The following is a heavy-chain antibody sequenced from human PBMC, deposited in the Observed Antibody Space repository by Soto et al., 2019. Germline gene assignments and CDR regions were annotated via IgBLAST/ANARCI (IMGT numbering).Heavy chain of an antibody. Sequence: PSETLSLTCTVSGGSINSDYWSWIRQPPGKGLEWVGNIHYSGSTTYNPSLESRITISVDTPKNQFSLQLSSVTAADTAVYYCGRGGGWLPEYWGQGTLVTVSS. CDR3: GRGGGWLPEY. CDR2: IHYSGST. V-gene: IGHV4-59*01. CDR1: GGSINSDY. J-gene: IGHJ4*02. D-gene: IGHD5-12*01.